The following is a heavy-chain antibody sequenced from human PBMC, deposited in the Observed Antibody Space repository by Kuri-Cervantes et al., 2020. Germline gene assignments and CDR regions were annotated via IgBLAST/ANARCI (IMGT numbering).Heavy chain of an antibody. CDR3: ARGRYCSSTSCYAGYYYYGMDV. J-gene: IGHJ6*02. CDR2: INHSGST. Sequence: GSLRLSCAVYGGSFSGYYWSWIRQPPGKGLEWIGEINHSGSTDYNPSLKSRVTISVDTSKSQFSLKLSSVTAADTAVYYCARGRYCSSTSCYAGYYYYGMDVWGQGTTVTVSS. D-gene: IGHD2-2*01. V-gene: IGHV4-34*01. CDR1: GGSFSGYY.